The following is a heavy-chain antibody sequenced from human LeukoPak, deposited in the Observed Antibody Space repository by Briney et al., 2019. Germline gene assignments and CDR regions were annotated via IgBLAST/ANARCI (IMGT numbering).Heavy chain of an antibody. CDR1: GYTFTSYG. Sequence: ASVKVSCKASGYTFTSYGISWVRQAPGQGLEWTGWINAYNGNTNYAQKLQGRVTMTTDTSTSTAYMELRSLRSDDTAVYYCARVVVIIEGYYYYYMDVWGKGTTVTVSS. J-gene: IGHJ6*03. CDR2: INAYNGNT. V-gene: IGHV1-18*01. CDR3: ARVVVIIEGYYYYYMDV. D-gene: IGHD3-3*01.